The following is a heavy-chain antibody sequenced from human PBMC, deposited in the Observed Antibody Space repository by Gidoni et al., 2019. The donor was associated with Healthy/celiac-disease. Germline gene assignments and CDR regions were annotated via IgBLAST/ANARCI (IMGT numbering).Heavy chain of an antibody. Sequence: EVQLLESGGGLVQPGGSRRLSCAAAGFTLSSYAMSWVRQGPGQGLEWVSAISGSGGSTYYANSVKGRFTISRDNSKNTLYLQMNSLRAEDTAVYYCAKVADPGYDSSGYYLYFDYWGQGTLVTVSS. J-gene: IGHJ4*02. CDR1: GFTLSSYA. CDR2: ISGSGGST. CDR3: AKVADPGYDSSGYYLYFDY. V-gene: IGHV3-23*01. D-gene: IGHD3-22*01.